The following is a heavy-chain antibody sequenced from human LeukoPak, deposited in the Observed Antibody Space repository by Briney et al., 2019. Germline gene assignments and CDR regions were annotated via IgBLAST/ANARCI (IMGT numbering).Heavy chain of an antibody. J-gene: IGHJ4*02. CDR3: ARDTEAPRLFDY. CDR2: ISATGKTT. V-gene: IGHV3-23*01. CDR1: GFTFNTYA. Sequence: GGSLRLSCAASGFTFNTYAMNWVRQAPGKGLEWVSVISATGKTTYYADLVKGRFTISRDNSKNTLYLHMNSLRADDTAVYYCARDTEAPRLFDYWGQGTLVTVSS.